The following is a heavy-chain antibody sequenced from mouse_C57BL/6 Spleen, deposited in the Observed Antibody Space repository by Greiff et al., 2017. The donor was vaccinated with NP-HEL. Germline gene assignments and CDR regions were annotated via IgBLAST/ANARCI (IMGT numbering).Heavy chain of an antibody. CDR3: ARDSRYYSNTWFAY. CDR1: GYSITSGYD. Sequence: EVKLMESGPGMVKPSQSLSLTCTVTGYSITSGYDWHWIRHFPGNKLEWMGYISYSGSTNYNPSLKSRISITHDTSKNHFFLKLNSVTTEDTATYYCARDSRYYSNTWFAYWGQGTLVTVSA. J-gene: IGHJ3*01. D-gene: IGHD2-5*01. V-gene: IGHV3-1*01. CDR2: ISYSGST.